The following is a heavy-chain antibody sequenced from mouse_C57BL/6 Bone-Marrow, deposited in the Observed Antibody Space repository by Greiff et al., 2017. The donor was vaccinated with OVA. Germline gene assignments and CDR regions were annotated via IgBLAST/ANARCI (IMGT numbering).Heavy chain of an antibody. CDR3: ARGGKRDAY. V-gene: IGHV1-81*01. Sequence: QVHVKQSGAELARPGASVKLSCKASGYTFTSYGISWVKQRTGQGLEWIGEIYPRSGNTYYNEKFKGKATLTADKSSSTAYMELRSLTSEDSAVYFCARGGKRDAYWGQGTLVTVSA. J-gene: IGHJ3*01. CDR1: GYTFTSYG. CDR2: IYPRSGNT.